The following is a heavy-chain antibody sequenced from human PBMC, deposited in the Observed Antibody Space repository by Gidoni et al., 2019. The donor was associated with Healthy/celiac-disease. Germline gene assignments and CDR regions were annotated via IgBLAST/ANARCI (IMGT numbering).Heavy chain of an antibody. Sequence: GSTYYNPSLKSRVTISVDTSKNQFSLKLSSVTAADTAVYYCASAEYYDSESYYKSPLNWFDPWGQGTLVTVSS. J-gene: IGHJ5*02. CDR2: GST. D-gene: IGHD3-10*01. CDR3: ASAEYYDSESYYKSPLNWFDP. V-gene: IGHV4-39*01.